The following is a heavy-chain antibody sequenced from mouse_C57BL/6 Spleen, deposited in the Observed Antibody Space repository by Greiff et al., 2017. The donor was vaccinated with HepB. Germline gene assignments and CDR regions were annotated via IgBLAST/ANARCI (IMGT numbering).Heavy chain of an antibody. CDR3: TRERYYYGIYAMDY. D-gene: IGHD1-1*01. CDR1: GFTFSSYA. CDR2: ISSGGDYI. V-gene: IGHV5-9-1*02. J-gene: IGHJ4*01. Sequence: EVQVVESGEGLVKPGGSLKLSCAASGFTFSSYAMSWVRQTPEKRLEWVAYISSGGDYIYYADTVKGRFTISRDNARNTLYLQMSSLKSEDTAMYYCTRERYYYGIYAMDYWGQGTSVTVSS.